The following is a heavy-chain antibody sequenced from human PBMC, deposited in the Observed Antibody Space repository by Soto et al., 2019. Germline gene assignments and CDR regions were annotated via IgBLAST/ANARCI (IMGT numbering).Heavy chain of an antibody. CDR3: ARYVTCIYAFDI. V-gene: IGHV4-59*01. Sequence: QVQLQESGPGLVKPSETLSLTCTVSGGSISSYYWSWIRQPPGKGLEWIGYIYYSGRTNDNPSLRSRVPISGDPSKNQFPLKLSSVTAADTAVYYCARYVTCIYAFDIWGQGTMVTVSS. CDR2: IYYSGRT. J-gene: IGHJ3*02. CDR1: GGSISSYY. D-gene: IGHD2-8*01.